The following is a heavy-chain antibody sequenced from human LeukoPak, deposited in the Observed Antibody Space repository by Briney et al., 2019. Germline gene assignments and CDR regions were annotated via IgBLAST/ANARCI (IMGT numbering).Heavy chain of an antibody. V-gene: IGHV1-69*05. CDR2: IIPIFGTA. J-gene: IGHJ5*02. CDR3: ARDRAWELSFNWFDP. CDR1: GYTFTSYA. D-gene: IGHD1-26*01. Sequence: SVKVSCKASGYTFTSYAISWVRQAPGQGLEWMGRIIPIFGTANYAQKFQGRVTITTDESTSTAYMELSSLRSEDTAVYYCARDRAWELSFNWFDPWGQGTLVTVSS.